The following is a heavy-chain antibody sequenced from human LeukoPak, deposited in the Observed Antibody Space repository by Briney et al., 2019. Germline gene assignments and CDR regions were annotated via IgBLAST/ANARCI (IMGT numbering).Heavy chain of an antibody. V-gene: IGHV3-21*01. CDR1: GFTFSSDW. D-gene: IGHD3-22*01. CDR3: ARDVPYYYESSGYYSLGFDI. J-gene: IGHJ3*02. Sequence: GGSLRLSCAVSGFTFSSDWMIWVPQAPGKGLEWVSSISSSSSYIYYADSVKGRFTISRDNAKNSLYLQMNSLRAEDTAVYYCARDVPYYYESSGYYSLGFDIWGQGTMVTVSS. CDR2: ISSSSSYI.